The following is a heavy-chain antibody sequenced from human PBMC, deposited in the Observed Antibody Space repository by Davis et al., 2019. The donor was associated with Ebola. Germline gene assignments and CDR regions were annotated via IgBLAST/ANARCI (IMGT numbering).Heavy chain of an antibody. CDR1: GFTVSGKF. CDR3: ARASGIFGDYYFDP. CDR2: IYSAGST. J-gene: IGHJ4*02. V-gene: IGHV3-53*01. D-gene: IGHD3-10*02. Sequence: GESPKTSRAASGFTVSGKFMSWVRQAPGKGLEGVSSIYSAGSTYYADSVKGRFTISRDNSKRTLYLQMNSLRAEDTAVYYCARASGIFGDYYFDPWGQGTLVTVSS.